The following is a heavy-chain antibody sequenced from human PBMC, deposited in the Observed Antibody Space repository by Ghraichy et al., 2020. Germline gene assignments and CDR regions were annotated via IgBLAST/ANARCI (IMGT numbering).Heavy chain of an antibody. CDR2: IYHDGST. D-gene: IGHD3-10*01. CDR3: ASLRVPGDFDY. CDR1: TDSISSPSYY. J-gene: IGHJ4*02. V-gene: IGHV4-39*01. Sequence: SETLSLTCVVSTDSISSPSYYWAWIRQPPGKGLEWIGNIYHDGSTYYNSSLRGRVTISVDTMSQFSLRLTSVDVADTAVYYCASLRVPGDFDYWGQGTLVTVSS.